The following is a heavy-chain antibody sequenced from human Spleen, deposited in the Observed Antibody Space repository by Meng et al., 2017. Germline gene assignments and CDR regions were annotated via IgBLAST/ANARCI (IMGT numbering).Heavy chain of an antibody. Sequence: QITCKGSCPSLIQPTPSLTLSFPFSGFSLSTTGVGVGWTRQTPGSALEWLALIYWDDSKRYSPSLKTRLTIPQDTSKPQVVPTMTNMDPVYTATYYCAHDYRGWFDPWGQGTLVTSPQ. J-gene: IGHJ5*02. V-gene: IGHV2-5*02. CDR3: AHDYRGWFDP. CDR1: GFSLSTTGVG. CDR2: IYWDDSK. D-gene: IGHD3-16*01.